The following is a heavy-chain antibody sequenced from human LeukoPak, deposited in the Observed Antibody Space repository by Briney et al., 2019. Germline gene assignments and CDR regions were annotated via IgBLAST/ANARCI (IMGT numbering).Heavy chain of an antibody. CDR1: GFTFNKAW. CDR2: ISGSGGST. V-gene: IGHV3-23*01. J-gene: IGHJ4*02. D-gene: IGHD2-21*02. Sequence: PGGSLRLSCAASGFTFNKAWMSWVRQAPGKGLEWVSAISGSGGSTYYADSVKGRFTISRDNSKNTLYLQMKSLRAEDTAVYYCTKEPLYCGGDCYEPFDYWGQGTLVTVSS. CDR3: TKEPLYCGGDCYEPFDY.